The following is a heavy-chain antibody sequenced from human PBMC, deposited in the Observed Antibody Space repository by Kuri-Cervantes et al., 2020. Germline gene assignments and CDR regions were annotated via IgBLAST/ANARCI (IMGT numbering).Heavy chain of an antibody. CDR2: ISAYNGDT. J-gene: IGHJ6*03. CDR3: ATARKTYYYYYYMDV. Sequence: ASVKVSCKASGYTFTSYGISWVRQAPGQGLEWVGWISAYNGDTNYAQKLQGRVTMTTDTSTSTAYMELRSLRSEDTAVYYCATARKTYYYYYYMDVWGKGTTVTVSS. CDR1: GYTFTSYG. V-gene: IGHV1-18*01.